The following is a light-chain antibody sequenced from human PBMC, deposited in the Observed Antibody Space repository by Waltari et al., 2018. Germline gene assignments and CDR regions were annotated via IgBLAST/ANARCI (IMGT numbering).Light chain of an antibody. Sequence: QSALTPPRSVSGSPGQSVTISCTGTSSDVGDYNYVSWYQQHPDKAPKLMIYDVTKRPSGVPVRYYGSKSGNTASLTISGLQAEDEADYYCCSYAGRYTFDVVFVGGTKLTVL. J-gene: IGLJ2*01. CDR3: CSYAGRYTFDVV. CDR1: SSDVGDYNY. V-gene: IGLV2-11*01. CDR2: DVT.